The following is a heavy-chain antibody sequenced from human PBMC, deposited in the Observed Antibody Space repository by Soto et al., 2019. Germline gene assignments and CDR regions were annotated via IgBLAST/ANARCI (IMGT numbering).Heavy chain of an antibody. CDR1: CGSISSYY. J-gene: IGHJ6*02. D-gene: IGHD5-12*01. CDR3: AREGYSGYDLDV. Sequence: SETLSLTCTVSCGSISSYYWRWLRQPPGKGLEWIGYIYYRGSPYYNPSLKIRVTISVGTSKNQFSLNLSAVTAADTAVYYCAREGYSGYDLDVWGQGTTVTVSS. V-gene: IGHV4-59*01. CDR2: IYYRGSP.